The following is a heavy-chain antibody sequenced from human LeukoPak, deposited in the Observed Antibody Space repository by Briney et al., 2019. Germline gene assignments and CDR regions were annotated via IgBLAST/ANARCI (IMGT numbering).Heavy chain of an antibody. CDR2: INHSGST. V-gene: IGHV4-34*01. Sequence: SETLSLTCAVYGGSFSGYYWSWIRQPPGKGLEWIGEINHSGSTNYNPSLKSRVTISVDTSKNQFSLKLSSVTAADTAVYYCARGKPVLRFLEWPKIDPSFYYFDYWGQGTLVTVSS. CDR3: ARGKPVLRFLEWPKIDPSFYYFDY. J-gene: IGHJ4*02. D-gene: IGHD3-3*01. CDR1: GGSFSGYY.